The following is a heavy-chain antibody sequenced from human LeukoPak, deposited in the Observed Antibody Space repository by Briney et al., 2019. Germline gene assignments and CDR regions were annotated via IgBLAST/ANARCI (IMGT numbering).Heavy chain of an antibody. J-gene: IGHJ4*02. CDR3: ASGYCSGGSCDPFDY. CDR1: GGSISSNSYY. CDR2: IYYSGST. D-gene: IGHD2-15*01. V-gene: IGHV4-39*07. Sequence: SETLSLTCTVSGGSISSNSYYWGWIRQPPGKGLKWIGSIYYSGSTYYNPSLKSRVTISVDTSKNQFSLKLSSVTAADTAVYYCASGYCSGGSCDPFDYWGQGTLVTVSS.